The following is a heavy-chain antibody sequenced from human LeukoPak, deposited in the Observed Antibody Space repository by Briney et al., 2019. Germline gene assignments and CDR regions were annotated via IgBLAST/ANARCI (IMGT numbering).Heavy chain of an antibody. D-gene: IGHD6-19*01. CDR2: IRSKAYGGTT. Sequence: GGSLRLSCAASGFTFSSYDMTWVRQAPGKGLEWVGFIRSKAYGGTTEYAASVKGRFTISRDDSKSIAYLQMNSLKTEDTAVYYCTRDGESIAVNTADYWGQGTLVTVSS. CDR1: GFTFSSYD. CDR3: TRDGESIAVNTADY. J-gene: IGHJ4*02. V-gene: IGHV3-49*04.